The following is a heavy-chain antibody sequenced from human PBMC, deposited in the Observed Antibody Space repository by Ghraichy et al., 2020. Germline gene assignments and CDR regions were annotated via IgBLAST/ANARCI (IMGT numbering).Heavy chain of an antibody. CDR3: TTDVPWRKTIFGVVIKSPGNSSDIDV. Sequence: GESLNISCAASGFTFKTAWMTWVRQAPGKGLEWVGRVISKIDGGTSDYAAPVKGRFTISRDDSQNTLYLQMNSLKTEDTAVYYCTTDVPWRKTIFGVVIKSPGNSSDIDVWRQGPTVTVSS. CDR2: VISKIDGGTS. D-gene: IGHD3-3*01. J-gene: IGHJ6*02. CDR1: GFTFKTAW. V-gene: IGHV3-15*01.